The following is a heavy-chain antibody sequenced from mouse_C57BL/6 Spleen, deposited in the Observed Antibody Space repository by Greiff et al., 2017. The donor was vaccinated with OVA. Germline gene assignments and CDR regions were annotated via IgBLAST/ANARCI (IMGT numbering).Heavy chain of an antibody. D-gene: IGHD1-1*01. V-gene: IGHV1-80*01. J-gene: IGHJ2*01. CDR1: GYAFSSYW. CDR3: ARWGTTVVAPY. Sequence: QVQLKESGAELVKPGASVKISCKASGYAFSSYWMNWVKQRPGKGLEWIGQIYPGDGDTNYNGKFKGKATLTADKSSSTAYMQLSSLTSEDSAVYFCARWGTTVVAPYWGQGTTLTVSS. CDR2: IYPGDGDT.